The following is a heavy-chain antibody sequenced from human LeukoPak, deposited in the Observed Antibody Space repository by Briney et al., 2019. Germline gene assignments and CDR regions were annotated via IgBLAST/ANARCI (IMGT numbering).Heavy chain of an antibody. CDR1: GYTFTDYY. J-gene: IGHJ4*02. CDR2: VDPEDGES. Sequence: ASVKVSCKVSGYTFTDYYMHWVQQAPGKGLEWMGLVDPEDGESIYAEKFQGRVTITADTSTDTAYMELSSLRSEDTAVYYCATGRRSTGGGLGYWGQGTLVTVSS. V-gene: IGHV1-69-2*01. CDR3: ATGRRSTGGGLGY. D-gene: IGHD3-16*01.